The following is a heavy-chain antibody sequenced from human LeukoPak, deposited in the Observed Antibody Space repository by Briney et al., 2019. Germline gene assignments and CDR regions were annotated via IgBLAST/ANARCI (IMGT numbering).Heavy chain of an antibody. J-gene: IGHJ3*02. V-gene: IGHV3-33*08. D-gene: IGHD2-15*01. Sequence: GGSLRLSCAASGFTFSSYGMHWVRQAPGKGLEWVAVIWYGGSNKYYADSVKGRFTISRDNSKNTLYLQMNSLKVEDTAVYYCLVILTEPTSPSPDGLDIWGQGTMVTVSS. CDR2: IWYGGSNK. CDR3: LVILTEPTSPSPDGLDI. CDR1: GFTFSSYG.